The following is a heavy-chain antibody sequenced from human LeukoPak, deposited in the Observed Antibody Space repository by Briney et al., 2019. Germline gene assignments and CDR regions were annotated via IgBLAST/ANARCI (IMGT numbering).Heavy chain of an antibody. D-gene: IGHD2-15*01. V-gene: IGHV3-48*02. CDR1: GFTFSSYS. Sequence: GGSLRLSCAASGFTFSSYSMNWVRQAPGKGLEWVSYIGSTGSTIYYADSVKGRFTISRDNAKNSLYLQMNSLRDEDTAVYYCARYRTGGSCYGHWGQGTLVTVSS. CDR2: IGSTGSTI. CDR3: ARYRTGGSCYGH. J-gene: IGHJ4*02.